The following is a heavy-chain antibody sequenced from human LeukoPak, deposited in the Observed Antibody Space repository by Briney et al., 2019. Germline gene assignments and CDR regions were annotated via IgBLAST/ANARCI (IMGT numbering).Heavy chain of an antibody. CDR1: GFTFSSYS. J-gene: IGHJ5*02. Sequence: GGSLRLSCAASGFTFSSYSMNWVRQAPGKGLEWVSYISSSGSTIYYADSVKGRFTISRDNAKNSLYLQMNSLRAEDTAVYYCARRVGPGWFDPWGQGTLVTVSS. CDR2: ISSSGSTI. CDR3: ARRVGPGWFDP. D-gene: IGHD2-15*01. V-gene: IGHV3-48*04.